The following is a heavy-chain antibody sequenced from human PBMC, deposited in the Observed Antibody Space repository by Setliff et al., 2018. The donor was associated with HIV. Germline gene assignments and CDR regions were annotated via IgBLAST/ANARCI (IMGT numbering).Heavy chain of an antibody. V-gene: IGHV1-69*10. D-gene: IGHD2-2*01. CDR3: ARGELGYCSITSCYAGWFDP. J-gene: IGHJ5*02. CDR2: IIPILGIA. Sequence: GASVKVSCKASGGTFSSYAISWVRQAPGQGLEWMGGIIPILGIANYAQKFQGRVTITADKSTSTAYMELSSLRSEDTAVYYCARGELGYCSITSCYAGWFDPWGLGTLVTVSS. CDR1: GGTFSSYA.